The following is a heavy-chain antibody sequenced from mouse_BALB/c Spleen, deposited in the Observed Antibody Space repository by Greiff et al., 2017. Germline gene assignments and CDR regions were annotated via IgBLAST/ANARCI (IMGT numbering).Heavy chain of an antibody. J-gene: IGHJ4*01. CDR2: ISSGGSYT. Sequence: DVKLVESGGGLVKPGGSLKLSCAASGFTFSSYTMSWVRQTPEKRLEWVATISSGGSYTYYPDSVKGRFTISRDNAKNTLYLQMSSLKSEDTAMYYCTRDYDRAMDYWGQGTSVTVSS. V-gene: IGHV5-6-4*01. CDR3: TRDYDRAMDY. CDR1: GFTFSSYT. D-gene: IGHD2-12*01.